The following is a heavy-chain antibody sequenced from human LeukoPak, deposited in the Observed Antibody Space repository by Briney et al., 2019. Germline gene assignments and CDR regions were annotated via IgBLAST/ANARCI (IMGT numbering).Heavy chain of an antibody. V-gene: IGHV4-39*07. J-gene: IGHJ4*02. CDR1: GDSISSSSYY. D-gene: IGHD5-18*01. Sequence: SETLSLTCTVSGDSISSSSYYWGWIRQPPGKGLEWIGSIYYSGSTYYNPSLKSRVTISVDTSKNPFSLKLSSVTAADTAVYYCAREVAMGGFIDYWGQGTLVTVSS. CDR2: IYYSGST. CDR3: AREVAMGGFIDY.